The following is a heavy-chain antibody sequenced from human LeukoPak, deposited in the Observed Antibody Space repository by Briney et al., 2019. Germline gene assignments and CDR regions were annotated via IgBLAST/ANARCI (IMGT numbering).Heavy chain of an antibody. CDR1: GFTFSSYG. D-gene: IGHD3-3*01. CDR2: IWYDGSNK. CDR3: AKGYDFWSGYPTQNWFDP. Sequence: GRSLRLSCAASGFTFSSYGMHWVRQAPGKGLEWVAVIWYDGSNKYYADSVKGRFNISRDNSKNTLYLQMNSLRAEDTAVYYCAKGYDFWSGYPTQNWFDPWGQGTLVTVSS. V-gene: IGHV3-33*06. J-gene: IGHJ5*02.